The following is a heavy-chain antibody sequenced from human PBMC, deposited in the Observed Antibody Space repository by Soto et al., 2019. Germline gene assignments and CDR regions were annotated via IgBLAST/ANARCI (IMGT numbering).Heavy chain of an antibody. CDR3: ARGRFFTESGSWFAY. D-gene: IGHD6-13*01. CDR1: GYTFTNYD. J-gene: IGHJ4*02. V-gene: IGHV1-8*01. CDR2: VNPDSGDT. Sequence: QVHLVQSGSEVKKPGASVKVSCKASGYTFTNYDIHWVRQATGQGLEWMGWVNPDSGDTGYEQKFQGRVVMTRDASINTVCMELSSLRSEDTAVYYCARGRFFTESGSWFAYWGQGTLVIVSS.